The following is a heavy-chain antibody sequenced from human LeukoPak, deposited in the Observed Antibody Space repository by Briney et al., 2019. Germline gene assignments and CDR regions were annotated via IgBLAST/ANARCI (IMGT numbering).Heavy chain of an antibody. J-gene: IGHJ5*02. Sequence: ASVKVSCKASGCTFTSYDINWVRQASGQGLEWMGWISAYNGNTNYAQKLQGRVTMTTDTSTSTAYMELRSLRSDDTAVYYCARVTGRWFDPWGQGTLVTVSS. V-gene: IGHV1-18*01. CDR3: ARVTGRWFDP. CDR2: ISAYNGNT. CDR1: GCTFTSYD.